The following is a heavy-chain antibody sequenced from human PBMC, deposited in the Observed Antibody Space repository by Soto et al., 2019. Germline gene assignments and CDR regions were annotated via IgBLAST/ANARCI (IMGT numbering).Heavy chain of an antibody. Sequence: SETLSLTCTVSGGSISSYYWSWIRQPPGKGLEWIGYIYYSGSTNYNPSLKSRVTISVDTSKNQFSLKLSSVTAADTAVYYCARTLKYGDRSWWFDPWGQGTLVTVSS. J-gene: IGHJ5*02. CDR2: IYYSGST. CDR3: ARTLKYGDRSWWFDP. V-gene: IGHV4-59*08. CDR1: GGSISSYY. D-gene: IGHD4-17*01.